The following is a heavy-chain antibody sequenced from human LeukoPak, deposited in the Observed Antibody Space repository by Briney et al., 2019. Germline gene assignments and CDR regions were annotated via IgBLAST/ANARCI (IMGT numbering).Heavy chain of an antibody. D-gene: IGHD4-17*01. CDR1: GFTFHNAW. CDR3: STDSYAVPTPFEY. Sequence: SGGSLRLSCVASGFTFHNAWMSRVRQAPGKGLEWVGRIKSKRNGGTTDYAAPVKGRFTVSRDDSTNTLFLQMTSLKADDTGLYYCSTDSYAVPTPFEYWGQGSLVTVSS. V-gene: IGHV3-15*01. CDR2: IKSKRNGGTT. J-gene: IGHJ4*02.